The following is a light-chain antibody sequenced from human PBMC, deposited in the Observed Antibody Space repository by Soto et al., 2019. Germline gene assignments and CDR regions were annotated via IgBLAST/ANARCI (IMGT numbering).Light chain of an antibody. V-gene: IGKV3-20*01. CDR3: QQHETSPT. Sequence: EIVLTQSPGTLSVSAGERATLSCRASLSLSNNYLTWYQQKPGQPPTVLIYGASIRATGIPDRFSGSGSGTDFTLTINRLEPEDFAVYYCQQHETSPTFGQGTKVEIK. CDR1: LSLSNNY. CDR2: GAS. J-gene: IGKJ1*01.